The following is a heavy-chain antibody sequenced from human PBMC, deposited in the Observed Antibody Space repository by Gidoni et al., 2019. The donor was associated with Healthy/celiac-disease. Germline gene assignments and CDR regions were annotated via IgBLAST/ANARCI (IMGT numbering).Heavy chain of an antibody. CDR2: ISYDGSNK. CDR3: ARYLYPVGYYYGMDV. D-gene: IGHD2-2*02. CDR1: GFTFSSYA. V-gene: IGHV3-30-3*01. J-gene: IGHJ6*02. Sequence: QVQLVESGGGVVQPGRSLSLSGAASGFTFSSYAMHWVRQAPGTGLAWVAVISYDGSNKYYADSVKGRFTISRDNSKNTLYLQMNSLRAEDTAVYYCARYLYPVGYYYGMDVWGQGTTVTVSS.